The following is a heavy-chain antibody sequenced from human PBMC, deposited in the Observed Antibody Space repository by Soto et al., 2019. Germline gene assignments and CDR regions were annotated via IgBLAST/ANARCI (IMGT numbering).Heavy chain of an antibody. D-gene: IGHD5-12*01. V-gene: IGHV3-30*03. CDR3: GGWLRPSASNYGMDV. J-gene: IGHJ6*02. CDR2: ISYDGSNK. Sequence: QVQLVESGGGVVQPGRSLRLSCAASGFTFSSYGMHWVRQAPGKGLEWVAVISYDGSNKYYADSVKGRFTISRDNSKNTLYLQMNSLRAEDTAVYYCGGWLRPSASNYGMDVWGQGTTVTVSS. CDR1: GFTFSSYG.